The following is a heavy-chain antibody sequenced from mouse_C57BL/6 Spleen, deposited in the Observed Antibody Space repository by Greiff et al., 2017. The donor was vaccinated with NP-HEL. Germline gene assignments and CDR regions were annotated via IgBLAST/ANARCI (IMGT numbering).Heavy chain of an antibody. CDR1: GFTFSSYG. D-gene: IGHD2-4*01. CDR2: ISSGGSYT. V-gene: IGHV5-6*01. Sequence: VQRVESGGDLVKPGGSLKLSCAASGFTFSSYGMSWVRQTPDKRLEWVATISSGGSYTYYPDSVKGRFTISRDNAKNTLSLQVSSLKSEDTAMYYCARHSDYDSMDYWGQGTSVTVSS. J-gene: IGHJ4*01. CDR3: ARHSDYDSMDY.